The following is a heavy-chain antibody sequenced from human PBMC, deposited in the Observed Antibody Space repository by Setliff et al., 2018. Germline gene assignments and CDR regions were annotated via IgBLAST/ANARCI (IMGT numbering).Heavy chain of an antibody. V-gene: IGHV4-39*01. Sequence: PSETLSLTCTDSGGPINSDRYYWGWIRQPPGKGLEWIGGMYSSGSTDYNPSLKSRVTISVDTSRNQFSLKVSSVTAADTAVYYCARHVGSRGRDYNYYYYYMDVWGKGTTVTVSS. CDR1: GGPINSDRYY. CDR3: ARHVGSRGRDYNYYYYYMDV. J-gene: IGHJ6*03. D-gene: IGHD3-10*01. CDR2: MYSSGST.